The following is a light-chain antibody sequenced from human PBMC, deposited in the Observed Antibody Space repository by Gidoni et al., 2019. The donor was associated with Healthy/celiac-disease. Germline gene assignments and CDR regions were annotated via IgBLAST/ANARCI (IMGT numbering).Light chain of an antibody. V-gene: IGKV1-17*03. CDR1: QGISNK. J-gene: IGKJ2*01. CDR3: RQHNSNPYT. CDR2: AAS. Sequence: DIHMTESTSAMSASVGDRVNITCRASQGISNKLAWFQQKPGEVPKRLIYAASSMHRRVPSRFSGSGSGTEFTLTISSLQPEDFATDYCRQHNSNPYTLGQGTKLEIK.